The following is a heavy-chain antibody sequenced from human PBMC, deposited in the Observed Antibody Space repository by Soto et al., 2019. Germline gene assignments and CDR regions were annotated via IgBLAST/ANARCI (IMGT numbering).Heavy chain of an antibody. CDR1: GFTFSSYG. V-gene: IGHV3-30*18. J-gene: IGHJ4*02. Sequence: GGSLRLSCAASGFTFSSYGMHWVRQAPGKGLEWVAVISYDGSNKYYADSVKGRFTISRDNSKNTLYLQMNSLRAEDTAVYYCAKGRAVAAPDYWGQGTLVTVSS. CDR3: AKGRAVAAPDY. CDR2: ISYDGSNK. D-gene: IGHD6-19*01.